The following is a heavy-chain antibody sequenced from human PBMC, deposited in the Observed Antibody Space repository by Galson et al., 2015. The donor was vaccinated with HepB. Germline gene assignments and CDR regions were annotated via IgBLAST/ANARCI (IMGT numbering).Heavy chain of an antibody. V-gene: IGHV3-30-3*01. CDR1: GFTFSSFA. D-gene: IGHD5-18*01. CDR3: AAIWGGYNYGYVQY. J-gene: IGHJ4*02. Sequence: SLRLSCAGSGFTFSSFAMFWVRQAPGKGLEWVSITSYDETNKKYADSVKGRFTISRDNSKNTLYLQMNSLRAEDTAVYYCAAIWGGYNYGYVQYWGQGTLVTVSS. CDR2: TSYDETNK.